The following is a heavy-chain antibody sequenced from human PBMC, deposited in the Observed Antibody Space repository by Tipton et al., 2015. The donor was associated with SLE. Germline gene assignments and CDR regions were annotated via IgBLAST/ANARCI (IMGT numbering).Heavy chain of an antibody. CDR2: VYDSGTT. V-gene: IGHV4-59*01. J-gene: IGHJ4*02. D-gene: IGHD6-19*01. CDR3: ARATYSSDWSFDY. CDR1: GGSIRNYF. Sequence: LRLSCTVSGGSIRNYFWHWIRQSPGKGLEWIGYVYDSGTTKYSPSLKSRTSISVDTSKNQFSLKLASVTAADTAVYYCARATYSSDWSFDYWGQGTLVTVSS.